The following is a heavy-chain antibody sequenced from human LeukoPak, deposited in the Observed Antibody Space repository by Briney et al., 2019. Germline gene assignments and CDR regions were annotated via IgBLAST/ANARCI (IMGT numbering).Heavy chain of an antibody. CDR3: AKNGRYYYGSGSYSDY. V-gene: IGHV3-23*01. J-gene: IGHJ4*02. CDR1: GFTFSSYA. Sequence: GGSLRLSCAASGFTFSSYAISWVRQAPGKGLEWVSAISGSGGSTYYADSVKGRFTISRDNSKNTLYLQMNSLRAEDTAVYYCAKNGRYYYGSGSYSDYWGQGTLVTVSS. D-gene: IGHD3-10*01. CDR2: ISGSGGST.